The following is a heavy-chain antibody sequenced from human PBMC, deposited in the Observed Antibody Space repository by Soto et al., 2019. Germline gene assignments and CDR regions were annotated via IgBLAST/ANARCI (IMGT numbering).Heavy chain of an antibody. CDR2: INAGNGNT. CDR3: ARPPYYYDSRGYDY. V-gene: IGHV1-3*01. J-gene: IGHJ4*02. CDR1: GYTFTNFA. D-gene: IGHD3-22*01. Sequence: ASVKVSCKASGYTFTNFAMHWVRQAPGQRLEWMGWINAGNGNTKYSQKFQGRVTITRDTSASTAYMELSSLRSEDTAVYYCARPPYYYDSRGYDYWGEGTLVTVSS.